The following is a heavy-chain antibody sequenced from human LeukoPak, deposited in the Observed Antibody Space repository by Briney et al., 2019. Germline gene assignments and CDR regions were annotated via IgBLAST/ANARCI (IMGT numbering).Heavy chain of an antibody. CDR3: ARLNVAAAAHGGYYYYMDV. V-gene: IGHV3-48*01. J-gene: IGHJ6*03. Sequence: PGGSLRLSCAASAFTFSDYSMNWVRQAPGKGLEWVSYISGKSSTIYYADSVKGRFTISRDNAKNSMYLQLNSLRAEDTAVYYCARLNVAAAAHGGYYYYMDVWGKGTTVTVSS. CDR1: AFTFSDYS. CDR2: ISGKSSTI. D-gene: IGHD6-25*01.